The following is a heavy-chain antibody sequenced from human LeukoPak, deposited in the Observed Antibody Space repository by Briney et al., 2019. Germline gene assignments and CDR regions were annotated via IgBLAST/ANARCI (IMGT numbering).Heavy chain of an antibody. CDR3: ARDTADP. J-gene: IGHJ5*02. D-gene: IGHD2-21*02. V-gene: IGHV4-30-2*01. CDR2: INHSGST. CDR1: GGSISSGGYS. Sequence: SETLSLTCAVSGGSISSGGYSWSWIRQPPGKGLEWIGEINHSGSTNYNPSLKSRVTISVDTSKNQFSLKLSSVTAADTAVYYCARDTADPWGQGTLVTVSS.